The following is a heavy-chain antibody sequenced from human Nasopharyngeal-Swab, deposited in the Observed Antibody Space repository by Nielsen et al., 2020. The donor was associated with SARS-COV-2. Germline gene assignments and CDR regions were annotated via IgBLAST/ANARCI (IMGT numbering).Heavy chain of an antibody. CDR3: AKDVNNDYVWGSYRPRTFDP. Sequence: GESLKISCATSGFTFINYAMTWVRQAPGKGLEWVSAISASGGSTYYADSVKGRFTISKDFSTNTVFLQMNSLRAEDTAVYYCAKDVNNDYVWGSYRPRTFDPWGQGTLVTASS. CDR1: GFTFINYA. V-gene: IGHV3-23*01. D-gene: IGHD3-16*02. CDR2: ISASGGST. J-gene: IGHJ5*02.